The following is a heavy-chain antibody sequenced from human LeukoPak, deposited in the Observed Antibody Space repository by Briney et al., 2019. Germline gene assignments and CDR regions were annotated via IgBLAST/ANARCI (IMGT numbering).Heavy chain of an antibody. Sequence: SETLSLTCAVYGGSFSGYYWCWIRQPPGKGLEWIGEINHSGSTNYNPSLKSRVTISVDTSKNQFSLKLSSVTAADTAVYYCAREVSDSSGYAYFDYWGQGTLVTVSS. CDR2: INHSGST. CDR1: GGSFSGYY. J-gene: IGHJ4*02. V-gene: IGHV4-34*01. CDR3: AREVSDSSGYAYFDY. D-gene: IGHD3-22*01.